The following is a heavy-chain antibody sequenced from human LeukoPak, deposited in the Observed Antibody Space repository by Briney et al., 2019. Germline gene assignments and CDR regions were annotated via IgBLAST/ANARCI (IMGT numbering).Heavy chain of an antibody. D-gene: IGHD6-19*01. J-gene: IGHJ4*02. Sequence: GGSLRLSCAASGFTFNSYGMHWVRQAPGKGLEWVAVISYDGSNKYYADSVKGRFTISRDNSKNTLYLQMNSLRAEDTAVYYCAKDALQWLVIFNFDYWGQGTLVTVSS. V-gene: IGHV3-30*18. CDR1: GFTFNSYG. CDR2: ISYDGSNK. CDR3: AKDALQWLVIFNFDY.